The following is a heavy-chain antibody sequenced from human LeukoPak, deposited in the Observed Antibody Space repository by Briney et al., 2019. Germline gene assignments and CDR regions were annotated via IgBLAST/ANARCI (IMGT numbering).Heavy chain of an antibody. CDR3: ARQGTYNSGWNDY. J-gene: IGHJ4*02. D-gene: IGHD6-19*01. CDR2: IFYSGNT. V-gene: IGHV4-59*08. CDR1: GGSITHYY. Sequence: PSETLSLTCTVSGGSITHYYWSWIRQPPGKGLEWIGYIFYSGNTNYNPSLKSRVTISVDTSKDQFSLKVNSVTAADTAVYYCARQGTYNSGWNDYWGQGTLVTVSS.